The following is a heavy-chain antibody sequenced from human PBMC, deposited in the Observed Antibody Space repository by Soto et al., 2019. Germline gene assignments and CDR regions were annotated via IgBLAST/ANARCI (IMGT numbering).Heavy chain of an antibody. Sequence: SGPTLVNPTQTLTLTCTFSGFSLSTSGVGVGWIRQPPGKALEWLALTYWNDDKRYSPSLKSRLTITKDTSKNQVVLTMTNMDPLDTATDYWAHRGYSSSWYYFDYWGQGTLVTVSS. CDR2: TYWNDDK. D-gene: IGHD6-13*01. V-gene: IGHV2-5*01. J-gene: IGHJ4*02. CDR1: GFSLSTSGVG. CDR3: AHRGYSSSWYYFDY.